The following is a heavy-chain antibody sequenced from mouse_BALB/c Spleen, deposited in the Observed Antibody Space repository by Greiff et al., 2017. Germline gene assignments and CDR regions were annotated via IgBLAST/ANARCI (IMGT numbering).Heavy chain of an antibody. J-gene: IGHJ4*01. D-gene: IGHD2-4*01. Sequence: VQLQQSGPELVKPGASVKISCKASGYTFTDYNMHWVKQSHGKSLEWIGYIYPYNGGTGYNQKFKSKATLTVDNSSSTAYMELRSLTSEDSAVYYCARDYGGFDYAMDYWGQGTSVTVSS. CDR3: ARDYGGFDYAMDY. CDR2: IYPYNGGT. CDR1: GYTFTDYN. V-gene: IGHV1S29*02.